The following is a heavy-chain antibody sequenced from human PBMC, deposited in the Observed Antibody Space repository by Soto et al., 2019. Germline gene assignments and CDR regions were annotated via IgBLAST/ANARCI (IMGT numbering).Heavy chain of an antibody. J-gene: IGHJ4*02. Sequence: PSETLSLICTVSGGSISSGGYYWSWIRQHPGKGLEWIGYIYYSGSTYYNPSLKSRVTISVDTSKNQFSLKLSSVTAADTAVYYCARFYSNYFSYFDYWGQGTLVTVSS. CDR1: GGSISSGGYY. CDR3: ARFYSNYFSYFDY. CDR2: IYYSGST. D-gene: IGHD4-4*01. V-gene: IGHV4-31*03.